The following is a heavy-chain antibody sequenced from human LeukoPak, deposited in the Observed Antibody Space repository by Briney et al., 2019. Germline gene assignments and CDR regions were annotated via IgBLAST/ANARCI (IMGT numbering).Heavy chain of an antibody. Sequence: GGSLRLSCAASGFSFSDHYMSWLRQAPGRGLEWVSYISGRRNAIYYADSVKGRFTISRDNAKNSLYLQINSLRAEDTAVYYCTTSLSTLGSFDYWGQGTLVAVSS. V-gene: IGHV3-11*04. CDR3: TTSLSTLGSFDY. J-gene: IGHJ4*02. CDR1: GFSFSDHY. CDR2: ISGRRNAI. D-gene: IGHD2/OR15-2a*01.